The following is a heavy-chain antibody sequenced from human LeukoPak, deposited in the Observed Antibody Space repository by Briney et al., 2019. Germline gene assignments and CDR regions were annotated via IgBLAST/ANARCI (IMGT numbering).Heavy chain of an antibody. J-gene: IGHJ5*02. V-gene: IGHV5-51*01. Sequence: PGESLKISCKGSGYSFTSYWIGWVRQMPGKGLEWMGIIYPGDSDTRYSPSFQGQVTISADKSISTAYLQWSSLKASDTAMYYCARFGTGSGSYYNWLDPWGQGTLVTVSS. CDR3: ARFGTGSGSYYNWLDP. CDR2: IYPGDSDT. CDR1: GYSFTSYW. D-gene: IGHD3-10*01.